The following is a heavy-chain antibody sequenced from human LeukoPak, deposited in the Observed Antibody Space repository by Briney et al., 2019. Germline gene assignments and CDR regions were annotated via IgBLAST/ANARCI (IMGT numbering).Heavy chain of an antibody. D-gene: IGHD3-10*01. CDR3: ARGHYGSGSYSPAD. CDR1: GGTFSSYA. J-gene: IGHJ4*02. Sequence: SVKVSCKASGGTFSSYAISWVRQAPGQGLEWMGGIIPIFGTSNYAQKFQGRVTITADKSTSTAYMELSSLRSEDTAVYYCARGHYGSGSYSPADWGQGTLVTVSS. CDR2: IIPIFGTS. V-gene: IGHV1-69*06.